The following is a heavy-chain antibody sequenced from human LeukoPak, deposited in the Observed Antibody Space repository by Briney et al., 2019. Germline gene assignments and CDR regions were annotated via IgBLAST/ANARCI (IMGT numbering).Heavy chain of an antibody. J-gene: IGHJ5*02. CDR2: ISAGSNNI. D-gene: IGHD2-8*01. CDR1: GFTFSTYS. Sequence: GGSLRLSCAASGFTFSTYSMSWVRQAPGKGLEWISYISAGSNNIYYADSVKGRFTISRDNSKNTLYLQMNSLRAEDTAVYYCAKGLRVYDLNWFDPWGQGTLVTVSS. V-gene: IGHV3-48*01. CDR3: AKGLRVYDLNWFDP.